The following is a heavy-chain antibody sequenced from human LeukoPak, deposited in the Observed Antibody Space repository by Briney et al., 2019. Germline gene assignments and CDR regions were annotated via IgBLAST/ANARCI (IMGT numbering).Heavy chain of an antibody. V-gene: IGHV1-46*01. CDR2: INPSGGST. D-gene: IGHD3-10*01. CDR1: GYTFTSYY. J-gene: IGHJ4*02. CDR3: ARAYGSGSADFDY. Sequence: ASVKVSCKASGYTFTSYYMHWVRQAPGQGLEWMGIINPSGGSTSYAQKFQGRVTMTRNTSISTAYMELSSLRSEDTAVYYCARAYGSGSADFDYWGQGTLVTVSS.